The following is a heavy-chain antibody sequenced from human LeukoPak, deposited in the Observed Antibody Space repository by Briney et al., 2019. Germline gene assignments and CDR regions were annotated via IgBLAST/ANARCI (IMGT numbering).Heavy chain of an antibody. CDR1: GFTFSSYA. V-gene: IGHV3-30*04. D-gene: IGHD3-10*01. CDR2: ISYDGSNK. Sequence: GGSLRLSCAASGFTFSSYAMHWVRQGPGKGLEWVAVISYDGSNKYYADSVKGRFTISRDNSKNTLYLQMNSLRAEDTAVYYCARDPNYVLLWFGELRDWGQGTLVTVSS. CDR3: ARDPNYVLLWFGELRD. J-gene: IGHJ1*01.